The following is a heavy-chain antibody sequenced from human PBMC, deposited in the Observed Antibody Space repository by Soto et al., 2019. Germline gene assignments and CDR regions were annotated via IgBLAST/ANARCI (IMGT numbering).Heavy chain of an antibody. V-gene: IGHV4-30-4*01. CDR1: GGSISSGDYY. D-gene: IGHD4-17*01. J-gene: IGHJ5*02. CDR3: ASPRRDYIGWGRFNWFDP. CDR2: IYYSGST. Sequence: SETLSVTCTVSGGSISSGDYYWSWIRQPPGKGLEWIGYIYYSGSTYYNPSLKSRVTISVDTSKNQFSLKLSSVTAADTAVYYCASPRRDYIGWGRFNWFDPWGKGTLVTVS.